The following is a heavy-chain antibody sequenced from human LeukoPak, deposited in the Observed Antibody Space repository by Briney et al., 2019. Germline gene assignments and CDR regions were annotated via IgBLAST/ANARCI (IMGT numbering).Heavy chain of an antibody. CDR2: IRYDGSNK. D-gene: IGHD6-13*01. CDR1: GFTFSSYG. CDR3: AKEGAAAGDLFDY. Sequence: GGSLRLSCAASGFTFSSYGMHWVRQAPGKGLEGVAFIRYDGSNKYYADSVKGRFTISRDNSKNTLYLQMNSLRAEDTAVYYCAKEGAAAGDLFDYWGQGTLVTVSS. V-gene: IGHV3-30*02. J-gene: IGHJ4*02.